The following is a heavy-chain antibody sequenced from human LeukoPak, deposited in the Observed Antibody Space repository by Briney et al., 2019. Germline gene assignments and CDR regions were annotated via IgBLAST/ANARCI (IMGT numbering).Heavy chain of an antibody. CDR1: GGSFSGYY. CDR2: INHSGST. J-gene: IGHJ4*02. D-gene: IGHD6-19*01. V-gene: IGHV4-34*01. Sequence: SETLSLTCAVYGGSFSGYYWSWIRQPPGKGLEWIGEINHSGSTNYNPSLKSRVTISVDTSKNQFSLKLSSVTAADTAVYYCASPGFSRGWSFDYWGQGTLVTVSS. CDR3: ASPGFSRGWSFDY.